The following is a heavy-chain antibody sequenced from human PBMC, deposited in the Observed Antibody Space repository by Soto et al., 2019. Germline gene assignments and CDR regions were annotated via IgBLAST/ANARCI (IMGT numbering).Heavy chain of an antibody. V-gene: IGHV5-51*01. Sequence: PGESLKISCQCSGYTFSNFWIALVLQVPGKGLEWMGIIYPGDYATRYSPSFHGKVTISADRSIGTAYLQWSSLEASDTAFYFCARGPRSSPYFDYWGQGALVTVSS. CDR1: GYTFSNFW. J-gene: IGHJ4*02. CDR3: ARGPRSSPYFDY. D-gene: IGHD6-13*01. CDR2: IYPGDYAT.